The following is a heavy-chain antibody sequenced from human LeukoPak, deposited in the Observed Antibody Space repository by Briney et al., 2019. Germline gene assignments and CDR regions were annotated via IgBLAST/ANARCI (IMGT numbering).Heavy chain of an antibody. CDR1: GFTFSIYS. V-gene: IGHV3-21*01. J-gene: IGHJ4*02. D-gene: IGHD3-10*01. CDR3: ARDRVSRWFGELWY. Sequence: GGSLRLSCAASGFTFSIYSMNWVRQAPGKGLEWVSSISSSSSYIYYADSVKGRFTISRDNAKNSLYLQMNSLRAEDTAVYYCARDRVSRWFGELWYWGQGTLVTVSS. CDR2: ISSSSSYI.